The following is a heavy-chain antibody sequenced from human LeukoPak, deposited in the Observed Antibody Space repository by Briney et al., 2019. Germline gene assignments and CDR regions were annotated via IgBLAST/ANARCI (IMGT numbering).Heavy chain of an antibody. V-gene: IGHV3-9*01. Sequence: PGGSLRLSCAASGFTFDDYAMHWVRQAPGKGLEWVSGISWNSGSIGYADSVKGRFTISRDNAKNSLYLQMNSLRAEDTASYYCAKDRGIAAAGRFDPWGQGTLVTVSS. CDR1: GFTFDDYA. J-gene: IGHJ5*02. CDR3: AKDRGIAAAGRFDP. D-gene: IGHD6-13*01. CDR2: ISWNSGSI.